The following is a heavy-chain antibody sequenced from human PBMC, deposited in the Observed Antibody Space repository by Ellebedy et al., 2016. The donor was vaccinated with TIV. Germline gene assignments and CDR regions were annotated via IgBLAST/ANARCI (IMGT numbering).Heavy chain of an antibody. CDR2: INWSGDNT. V-gene: IGHV3-20*04. CDR3: ATPMYGGGWFIY. J-gene: IGHJ4*02. CDR1: GLTFADLA. D-gene: IGHD6-19*01. Sequence: PGGSLRLSCAASGLTFADLAMSWVRLVPGKGLEWVSTINWSGDNTVYADSVRGRFTIFREDARSSLYLQMTNVRVDDTAIYYCATPMYGGGWFIYWGRGTQVTVSS.